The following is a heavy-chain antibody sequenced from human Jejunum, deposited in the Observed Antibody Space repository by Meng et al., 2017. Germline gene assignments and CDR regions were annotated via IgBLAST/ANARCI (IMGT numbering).Heavy chain of an antibody. J-gene: IGHJ4*02. V-gene: IGHV1-8*01. CDR1: GYTFKSYD. D-gene: IGHD6-19*01. CDR2: MNPNTGNT. Sequence: QVQLVQSGAEVKKPGASVKVSCKTSGYTFKSYDIHWVRQPTGQGLEWMGWMNPNTGNTGSAPRFQGRLVLTRDASINTAYMELSRLSSEDTAIYYCARGVGAVAVPDSWGQGTLVTVSS. CDR3: ARGVGAVAVPDS.